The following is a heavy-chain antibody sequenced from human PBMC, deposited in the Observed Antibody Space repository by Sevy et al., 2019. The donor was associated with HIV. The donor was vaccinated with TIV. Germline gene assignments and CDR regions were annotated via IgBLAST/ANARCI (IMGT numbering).Heavy chain of an antibody. Sequence: GGSLSLSCAASGFTFDDYAMHWVRQAPGKGLEWVSGISWNSGSIGYADSVKGRFTISRDNAKKSLYLQMNSLRAEDTALYYCAKEYSGSYYGAFDIWGQGTMVTVSS. V-gene: IGHV3-9*01. CDR1: GFTFDDYA. CDR2: ISWNSGSI. D-gene: IGHD1-26*01. CDR3: AKEYSGSYYGAFDI. J-gene: IGHJ3*02.